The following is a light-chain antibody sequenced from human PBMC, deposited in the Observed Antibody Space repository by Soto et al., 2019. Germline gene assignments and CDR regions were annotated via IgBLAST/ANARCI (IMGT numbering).Light chain of an antibody. CDR2: GVS. V-gene: IGLV2-14*01. CDR1: RIDIGSYNY. CDR3: ISYTGSSTSYV. J-gene: IGLJ1*01. Sequence: QSALTQPASVSGSPGQSITISCSGTRIDIGSYNYVAWYQQFPGKTPKILIYGVSNRPSGVSSRFSGSKSGNTASLTISGLQAEDEADYYCISYTGSSTSYVFGSGTKLTVI.